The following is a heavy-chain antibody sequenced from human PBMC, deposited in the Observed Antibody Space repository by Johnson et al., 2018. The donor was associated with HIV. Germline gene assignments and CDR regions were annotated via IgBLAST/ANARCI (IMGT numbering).Heavy chain of an antibody. CDR1: GFTFSSYA. CDR2: ISYDGSNK. Sequence: QVQLVESGGGLVQPGRSLRLSCAASGFTFSSYAMHWVRQAPGKGLEWVAVISYDGSNKYYADSVKCRFTISRDNAKNSLYLQMNSLRTEDTAFYYCARDRYSGSCTLGAFDSWGQGTVVTVSS. J-gene: IGHJ3*02. CDR3: ARDRYSGSCTLGAFDS. D-gene: IGHD1-26*01. V-gene: IGHV3-30-3*01.